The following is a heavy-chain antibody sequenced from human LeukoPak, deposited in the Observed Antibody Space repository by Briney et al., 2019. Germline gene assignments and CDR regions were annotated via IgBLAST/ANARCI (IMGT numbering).Heavy chain of an antibody. V-gene: IGHV4-4*07. Sequence: PSETLSLTCTFSGGPLSRYYGICIPHPARKGLEGSVRHYNSWSNNFNPSLKSRVTLSVDTSKNHCSLKLSSVAAADTAVYYCAAQMATRAHNWFDHWGQGTLVTVSS. CDR3: AAQMATRAHNWFDH. D-gene: IGHD5-12*01. CDR1: GGPLSRYY. CDR2: HYNSWSN. J-gene: IGHJ5*02.